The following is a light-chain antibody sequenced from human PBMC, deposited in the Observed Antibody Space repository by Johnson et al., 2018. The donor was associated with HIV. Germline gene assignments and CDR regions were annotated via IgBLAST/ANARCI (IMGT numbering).Light chain of an antibody. V-gene: IGLV1-51*02. CDR2: EIN. CDR1: SSNIGNNY. CDR3: GTWDSSLRAYV. Sequence: QSILTQPPSVSAAPGQKVTISCSGSSSNIGNNYISWFQHLPGSAPKLLIYEINKRPSGIPDRFSGSKSGTSATMGITGLQTGDEADYYCGTWDSSLRAYVFGTGTKVSVL. J-gene: IGLJ1*01.